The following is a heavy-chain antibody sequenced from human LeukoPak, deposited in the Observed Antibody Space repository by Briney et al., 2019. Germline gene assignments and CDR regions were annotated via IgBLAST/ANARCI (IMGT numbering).Heavy chain of an antibody. J-gene: IGHJ4*02. V-gene: IGHV4-59*01. CDR2: IYYSGST. D-gene: IGHD6-19*01. Sequence: TSETLSLTCTVSGGSISSYYWGWIRQPPGKGLEWIGSIYYSGSTNYNPSLKSRVTISVDTSKSQFSLKLSSVTAADTAVYYCAGSQWLVPYYFDYWGQGTLVTVSS. CDR3: AGSQWLVPYYFDY. CDR1: GGSISSYY.